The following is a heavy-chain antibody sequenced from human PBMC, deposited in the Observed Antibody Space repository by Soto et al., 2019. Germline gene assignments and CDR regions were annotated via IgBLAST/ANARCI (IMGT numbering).Heavy chain of an antibody. J-gene: IGHJ5*02. Sequence: GGSLILSSAASGFTFSSYGMHWVRLTPGKGLEWVALVWNDGTNPYYADSVQGRFTIYRDNSKNTLYLQMNRLSAEDTAVYSCAIVNGSSTNHVWLDPRGQRTLVTVSS. V-gene: IGHV3-33*01. CDR3: AIVNGSSTNHVWLDP. CDR2: VWNDGTNP. D-gene: IGHD2-8*01. CDR1: GFTFSSYG.